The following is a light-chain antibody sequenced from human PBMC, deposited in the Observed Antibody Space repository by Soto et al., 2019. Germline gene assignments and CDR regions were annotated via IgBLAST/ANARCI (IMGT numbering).Light chain of an antibody. CDR1: QSISSY. CDR2: AAS. CDR3: QQSYSTPYT. V-gene: IGKV1-39*01. J-gene: IGKJ2*01. Sequence: DIQMTQSPSSLSASVGDRVTITCRASQSISSYLNWYQQKPGKAPNLLMYAASSLQSGVPSRFSGSGSGTDFTLSISSLHPEDFATYYCQQSYSTPYTFGQGTKLEIK.